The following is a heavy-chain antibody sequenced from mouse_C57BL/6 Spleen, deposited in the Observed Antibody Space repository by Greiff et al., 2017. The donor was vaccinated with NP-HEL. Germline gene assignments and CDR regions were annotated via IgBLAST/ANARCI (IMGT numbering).Heavy chain of an antibody. D-gene: IGHD2-4*01. Sequence: QVQLKESGPGLVAPSQSLSITCTFSGFSLTSYGVDWFRRSPGKGLEWLGVIWVVGSTNYNSALKSRLSISKDNSKSQVFLKMNSLQTDDTAMYYCASQEGLRPFAYWGQGTLVTVSA. CDR1: GFSLTSYG. V-gene: IGHV2-6*01. CDR3: ASQEGLRPFAY. J-gene: IGHJ3*01. CDR2: IWVVGST.